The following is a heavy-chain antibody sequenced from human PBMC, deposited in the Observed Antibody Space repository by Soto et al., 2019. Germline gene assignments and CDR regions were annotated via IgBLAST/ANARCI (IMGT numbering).Heavy chain of an antibody. Sequence: SLKSTGEVPRYSFRKHWIDGVRQMPGKGLEWMGIIYPGDCDARYSPSFEGQVTISADKSISTAYLQWSSLKASDTALYYCARTSGDYYGADVWGQASTVTVS. J-gene: IGHJ6*02. CDR1: RYSFRKHW. CDR3: ARTSGDYYGADV. V-gene: IGHV5-51*01. CDR2: IYPGDCDA.